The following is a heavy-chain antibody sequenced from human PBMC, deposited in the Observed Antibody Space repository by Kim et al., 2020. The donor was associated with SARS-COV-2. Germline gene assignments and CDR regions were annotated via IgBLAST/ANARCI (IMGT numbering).Heavy chain of an antibody. D-gene: IGHD6-13*01. CDR3: AKSGAVGYSSTWPTYYFDS. CDR1: GFTFSSYG. V-gene: IGHV3-30*18. CDR2: ISYDGSNK. J-gene: IGHJ4*02. Sequence: GGSLRLSCAASGFTFSSYGMHWVRQAPGKGLEWVALISYDGSNKFYADSVKGRFTISRDNSKNTVYLQMNSLRTEDTAVYYCAKSGAVGYSSTWPTYYFDSWGQGTLVTVSS.